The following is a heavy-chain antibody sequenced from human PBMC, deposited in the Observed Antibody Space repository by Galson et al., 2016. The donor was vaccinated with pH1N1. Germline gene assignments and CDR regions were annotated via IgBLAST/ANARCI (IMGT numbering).Heavy chain of an antibody. D-gene: IGHD3-22*01. J-gene: IGHJ3*02. CDR3: AKDRITMIVGAGAFDI. Sequence: SLRLSCAASGFTFSNYAMHWVRQAPGKGLEWVSTISGSGISTYYADSVKGRFTISRDSSKNTLYLQMNSLRAEDTAIYYCAKDRITMIVGAGAFDIWGQGTTVIVSS. CDR2: ISGSGIST. V-gene: IGHV3-23*01. CDR1: GFTFSNYA.